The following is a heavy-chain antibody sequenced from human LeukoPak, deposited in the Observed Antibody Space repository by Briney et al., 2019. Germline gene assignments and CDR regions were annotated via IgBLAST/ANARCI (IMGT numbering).Heavy chain of an antibody. CDR1: GFTFSSYA. D-gene: IGHD2-2*02. Sequence: GGSLRLSCAASGFTFSSYAMSWVRQAPGKGLEWVSAISGSGGSTYYADSVKGRFTISRDNFKNTLYLQMNSLRAEDTAVYYCAKDVSDCSSTSCYRPQGYYYYGMDVWGQGTTVTVSS. V-gene: IGHV3-23*01. J-gene: IGHJ6*02. CDR2: ISGSGGST. CDR3: AKDVSDCSSTSCYRPQGYYYYGMDV.